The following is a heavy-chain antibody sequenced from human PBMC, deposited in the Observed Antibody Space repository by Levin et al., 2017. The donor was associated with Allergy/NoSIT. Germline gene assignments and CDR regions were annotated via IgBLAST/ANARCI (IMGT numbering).Heavy chain of an antibody. CDR1: GGSFSGYY. CDR2: INHSGST. Sequence: PSETLSLTCAVYGGSFSGYYWSWIRQPPGKGLEWIGEINHSGSTNYNPSLKSRVTISVDTSKNQFSLKLSSVTAADTAVYYCARGLLLTIFSGVCWFDPWGQGTLVTVSS. V-gene: IGHV4-34*01. CDR3: ARGLLLTIFSGVCWFDP. D-gene: IGHD3-9*01. J-gene: IGHJ5*02.